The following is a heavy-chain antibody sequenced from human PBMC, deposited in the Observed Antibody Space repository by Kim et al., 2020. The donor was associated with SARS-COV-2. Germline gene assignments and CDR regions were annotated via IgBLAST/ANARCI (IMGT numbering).Heavy chain of an antibody. Sequence: TTDSAPSVKGRFPISRDDSEDTLYLQMNSLKTEDTAVYYGARFGYRYSVDDWGQGTLVTVSS. CDR2: TT. V-gene: IGHV3-15*01. D-gene: IGHD5-18*01. J-gene: IGHJ4*02. CDR3: ARFGYRYSVDD.